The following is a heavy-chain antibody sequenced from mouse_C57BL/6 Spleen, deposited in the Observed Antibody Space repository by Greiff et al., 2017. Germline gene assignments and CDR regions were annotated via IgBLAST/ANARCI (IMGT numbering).Heavy chain of an antibody. Sequence: QVQLQQSGAELVKPGASVKMSCKASGYTFTDHTIHWMKQRPEQGLEWIGYIYPRDGSTKYNEKFKGKATLTADKSSSTAYMQLNSLTSEDSAVYFCAKANGNYVSYWYFDVWGKGTTVTVSA. V-gene: IGHV1-78*01. D-gene: IGHD2-1*01. CDR1: GYTFTDHT. CDR3: AKANGNYVSYWYFDV. CDR2: IYPRDGST. J-gene: IGHJ1*03.